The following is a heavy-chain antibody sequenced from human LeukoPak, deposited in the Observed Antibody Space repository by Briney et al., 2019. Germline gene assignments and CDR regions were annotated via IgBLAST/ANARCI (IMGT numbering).Heavy chain of an antibody. J-gene: IGHJ6*03. CDR1: GFTFTTYW. V-gene: IGHV3-7*01. Sequence: GESLRLSCAASGFTFTTYWMSWVCQAPGKGLEWVANIKQDGTEKYYVDSVKGRFTISRDNAKNSLYLQMNGLRPEDTAKYYCASLVLLWLGESELAAGHVDKDVWGKGTTVTVSS. D-gene: IGHD3-10*01. CDR2: IKQDGTEK. CDR3: ASLVLLWLGESELAAGHVDKDV.